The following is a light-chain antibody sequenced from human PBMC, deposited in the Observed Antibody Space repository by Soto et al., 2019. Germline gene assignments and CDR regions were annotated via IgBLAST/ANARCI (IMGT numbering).Light chain of an antibody. V-gene: IGLV2-8*01. CDR1: SSDVGGYNY. Sequence: QSVVTQPPSASGSLGQSVTISCTGTSSDVGGYNYVSWYQQHPGKAPKLMIYEVSKRPSGVPDRFSGSKSGNTASLTVSGLQAEDEADYYCSSYAGSNNLGVFGTGTKVTVL. CDR3: SSYAGSNNLGV. CDR2: EVS. J-gene: IGLJ1*01.